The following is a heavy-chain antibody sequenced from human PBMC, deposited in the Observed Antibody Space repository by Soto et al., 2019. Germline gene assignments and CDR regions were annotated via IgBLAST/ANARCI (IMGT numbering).Heavy chain of an antibody. CDR2: ISAYNGNT. CDR1: GYTFTSYC. J-gene: IGHJ6*02. Sequence: ASVKVSCKSSGYTFTSYCISWVRQAPGQGLEWMGWISAYNGNTNYAQKLQGRVTMTTDTSTSIAYMELRSLRSDDTAVYYCARKAKVRFLEWLNGMDVWGQGTTVTVSS. V-gene: IGHV1-18*04. D-gene: IGHD3-3*01. CDR3: ARKAKVRFLEWLNGMDV.